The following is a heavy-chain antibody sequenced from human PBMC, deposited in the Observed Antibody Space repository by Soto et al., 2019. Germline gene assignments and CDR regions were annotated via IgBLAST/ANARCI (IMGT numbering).Heavy chain of an antibody. CDR3: ARLDYDILTAPNYYYYYAMDV. CDR1: GYSFTSYW. Sequence: PGESLKISCKGSGYSFTSYWIGWVRQMPGKGLEWMGIIYPGDSDTRYSPSFQGQVTISADKSISTAYLQWSSLKASDTAMYYCARLDYDILTAPNYYYYYAMDVWGQGTTVTVS. CDR2: IYPGDSDT. D-gene: IGHD3-9*01. J-gene: IGHJ6*02. V-gene: IGHV5-51*01.